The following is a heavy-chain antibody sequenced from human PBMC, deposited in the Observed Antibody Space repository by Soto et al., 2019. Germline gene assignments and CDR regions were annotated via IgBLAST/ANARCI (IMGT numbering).Heavy chain of an antibody. V-gene: IGHV5-51*01. D-gene: IGHD6-13*01. CDR3: ARAGAAAGSYYGMDV. CDR1: GYSFTSYF. Sequence: GESLNISCKGSGYSFTSYFIGWVRQMPGKGLEWMGIIYPGDSDTRYSPSFQGQVTISADKSISTAYLQWSSLKASDTAMYYCARAGAAAGSYYGMDVWGQGTTVTVSS. J-gene: IGHJ6*02. CDR2: IYPGDSDT.